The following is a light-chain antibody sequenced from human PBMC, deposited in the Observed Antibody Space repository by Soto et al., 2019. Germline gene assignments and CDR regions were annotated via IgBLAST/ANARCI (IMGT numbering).Light chain of an antibody. CDR2: GPS. CDR3: MQYNSWPPYT. J-gene: IGKJ2*01. Sequence: ETVMTQSPATLSVFPGERATLSCRASQSVTNKLAWYQQKPGQAPRLLIYGPSTRATGIPARFSGSGSGTEFVLTISRLQSEDFAVYYCMQYNSWPPYTFGQGTKVEIK. CDR1: QSVTNK. V-gene: IGKV3-15*01.